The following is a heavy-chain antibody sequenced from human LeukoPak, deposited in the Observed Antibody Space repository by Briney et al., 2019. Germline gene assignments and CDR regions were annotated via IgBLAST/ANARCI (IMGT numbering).Heavy chain of an antibody. J-gene: IGHJ2*01. V-gene: IGHV4-39*07. CDR2: VYYTGST. D-gene: IGHD4-23*01. CDR1: GGSISSSTYY. CDR3: ARESYGGNSRYFDL. Sequence: SETLSLTCTVSGGSISSSTYYWGWIRQPPGKGLEWIGSVYYTGSTYYNPSLKSRVTISVDRSKNQFSLKLSSVTAADTAVYYCARESYGGNSRYFDLWGRGTLVTVSS.